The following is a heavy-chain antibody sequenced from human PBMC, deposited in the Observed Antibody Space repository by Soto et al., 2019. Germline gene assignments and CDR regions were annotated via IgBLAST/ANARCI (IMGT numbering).Heavy chain of an antibody. D-gene: IGHD2-2*01. CDR2: ISNSGST. CDR1: GGSIRGYS. V-gene: IGHV4-59*01. Sequence: LSLTCTVSGGSIRGYSWSWIRQSPGKGLEYIGYISNSGSTNYNPSLKTRLTISVDTSKNQFSLKLRSLTAADTAVYYCARDVLGYCTSTSCFYGLDVWGQGTTVTVSS. J-gene: IGHJ6*02. CDR3: ARDVLGYCTSTSCFYGLDV.